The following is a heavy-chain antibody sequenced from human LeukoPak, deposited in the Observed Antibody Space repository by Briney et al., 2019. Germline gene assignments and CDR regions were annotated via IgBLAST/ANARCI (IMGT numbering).Heavy chain of an antibody. CDR2: IYYSGST. V-gene: IGHV4-39*07. J-gene: IGHJ5*02. CDR3: ALGTSSYWFDP. CDR1: GGSISSSSYY. Sequence: SETLSLTCTVSGGSISSSSYYWGWIRQPPGKGLEWIASIYYSGSTYYNPSLKSRVTISVDTSENQFSLKLSSVTAADTAVYYCALGTSSYWFDPWGQGTLVTVSS. D-gene: IGHD6-6*01.